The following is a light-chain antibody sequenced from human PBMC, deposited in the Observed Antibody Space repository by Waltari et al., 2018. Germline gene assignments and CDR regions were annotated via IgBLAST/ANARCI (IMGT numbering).Light chain of an antibody. CDR1: QSLGRSD. V-gene: IGKV3-20*01. Sequence: EIVLTQSPGTLSLSPGERATLSCRASQSLGRSDLAWYQQKPGEAPRLLIYDASSSATGIPDRLSGSGSGAAFTLTISSLEPADFAVYYCQQYGTSPYTCGQGTKLETK. CDR2: DAS. J-gene: IGKJ2*01. CDR3: QQYGTSPYT.